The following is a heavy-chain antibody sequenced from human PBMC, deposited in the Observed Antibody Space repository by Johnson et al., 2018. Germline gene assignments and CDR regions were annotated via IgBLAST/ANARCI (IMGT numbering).Heavy chain of an antibody. V-gene: IGHV3-30*03. CDR2: ISYDGSNK. CDR3: AREKGDDGAFDI. J-gene: IGHJ3*02. D-gene: IGHD2-21*02. Sequence: QVQLVQSGGGVVQPGRSLKLSCAASGFSFSSYGLHWARQAPGKGLEWVAVISYDGSNKYYADSVQGRFTISRDNSKNTLYLQMNSLRGEDTAGYYCAREKGDDGAFDIWGQGTMVTVSS. CDR1: GFSFSSYG.